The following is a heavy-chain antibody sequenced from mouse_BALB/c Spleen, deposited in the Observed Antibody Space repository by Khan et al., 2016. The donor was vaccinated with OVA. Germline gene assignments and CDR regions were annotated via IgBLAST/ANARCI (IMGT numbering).Heavy chain of an antibody. J-gene: IGHJ2*01. CDR3: ARGDGYYVYFDY. CDR1: GYTFTYYV. CDR2: IYPGSDNA. Sequence: QVQLKVSGPELVKPGASVKMSCKASGYTFTYYVITWVKQRTGQGLEWIGEIYPGSDNAYYNERFKGKATLTADKSSNTTHMQLSSLTSEDSAVYFCARGDGYYVYFDYWGQGTTLTVSS. D-gene: IGHD2-3*01. V-gene: IGHV1-77*01.